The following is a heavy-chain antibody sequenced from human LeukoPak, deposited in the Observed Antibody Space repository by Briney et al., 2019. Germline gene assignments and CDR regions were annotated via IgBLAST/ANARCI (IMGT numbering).Heavy chain of an antibody. J-gene: IGHJ4*02. Sequence: GGPLRLSCAASGFSVSDNYMSWVRQPPGKGLEWVSLIYSSGTTYYADSVEGRFTISRDNSKNTLYLQMNNLRAEDTAIYYCTRGSGRSSWFPIFDSWGQGTLVTVSS. V-gene: IGHV3-53*01. CDR1: GFSVSDNY. CDR3: TRGSGRSSWFPIFDS. CDR2: IYSSGTT. D-gene: IGHD6-13*01.